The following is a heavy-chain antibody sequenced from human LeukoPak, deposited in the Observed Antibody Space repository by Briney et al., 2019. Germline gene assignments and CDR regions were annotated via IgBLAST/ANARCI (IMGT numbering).Heavy chain of an antibody. CDR1: GYTFTSYD. D-gene: IGHD4-11*01. Sequence: ASVKVSCKASGYTFTSYDINWVRQATGQGLEWMGWMNPKSGNTGYAQKFQGRVTITRNTSISTAYMELSSLRSEDTAVYYCARVGYLQSGIYDYYYMDVWGKGTTVTVSS. V-gene: IGHV1-8*03. CDR2: MNPKSGNT. J-gene: IGHJ6*03. CDR3: ARVGYLQSGIYDYYYMDV.